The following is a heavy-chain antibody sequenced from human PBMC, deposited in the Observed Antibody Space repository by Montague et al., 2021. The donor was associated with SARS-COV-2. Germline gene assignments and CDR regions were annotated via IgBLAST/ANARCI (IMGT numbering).Heavy chain of an antibody. CDR3: ARVGRQQLVRLSGMDV. CDR1: GGSISSSSYY. V-gene: IGHV4-39*07. CDR2: IYYSGST. J-gene: IGHJ6*02. D-gene: IGHD6-13*01. Sequence: SETLSLTCTVSGGSISSSSYYWGWIRQPPGKGLEWIGSIYYSGSTYYNPSLKSRVTISVDTSKNQFSLKLRSVTAADTAVYYCARVGRQQLVRLSGMDVWGQGITVTVSS.